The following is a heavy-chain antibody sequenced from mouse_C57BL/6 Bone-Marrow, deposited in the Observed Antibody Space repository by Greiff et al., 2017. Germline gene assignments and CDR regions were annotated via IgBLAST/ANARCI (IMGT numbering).Heavy chain of an antibody. Sequence: QVQLQQPGAELVKPGASVKMSCKASGYTFTSYWITWVKQRPGQGLEWIGDIYPGSGSTNYNEKFKSKATLTVDTSSSTAYMQLSRLASEDSAVYYCARPYYSNYWYFDVWGTGTTVTVSS. J-gene: IGHJ1*03. CDR1: GYTFTSYW. D-gene: IGHD2-5*01. CDR2: IYPGSGST. V-gene: IGHV1-55*01. CDR3: ARPYYSNYWYFDV.